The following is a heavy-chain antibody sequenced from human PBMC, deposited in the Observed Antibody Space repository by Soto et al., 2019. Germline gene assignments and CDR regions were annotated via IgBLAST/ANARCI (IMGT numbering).Heavy chain of an antibody. CDR3: AGYEGPRTPRRFYV. D-gene: IGHD3-16*01. Sequence: SPTLSLTCDISGDSVSSDNAAWNWIRQSPSRGLEWLGRTYYYRSKWYNDYAVSVKSRISINPDTSKNQLSLQLNSVTPEDTAIYYCAGYEGPRTPRRFYVWAQGTRVPVSS. CDR2: TYYYRSKWYN. CDR1: GDSVSSDNAA. V-gene: IGHV6-1*01. J-gene: IGHJ4*02.